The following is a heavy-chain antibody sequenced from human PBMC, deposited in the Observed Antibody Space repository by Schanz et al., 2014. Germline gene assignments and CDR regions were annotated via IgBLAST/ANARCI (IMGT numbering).Heavy chain of an antibody. Sequence: QVQLVESGGGVVQFGRSLRLSCVASGFTFSSYGMHWVRQAPGKGLEWVAVIWYDENNKYYADSVKGRSTMSRDNSKNTLYLQMNSLRAEDTAVYFCARAHGNNWYGKGLDYWGQGTQVTVSS. CDR3: ARAHGNNWYGKGLDY. J-gene: IGHJ4*02. D-gene: IGHD1-1*01. V-gene: IGHV3-33*01. CDR2: IWYDENNK. CDR1: GFTFSSYG.